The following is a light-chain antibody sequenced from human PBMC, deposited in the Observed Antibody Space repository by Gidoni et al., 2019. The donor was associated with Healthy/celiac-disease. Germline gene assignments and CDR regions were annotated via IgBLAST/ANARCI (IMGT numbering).Light chain of an antibody. CDR1: QSVSSSY. J-gene: IGKJ1*01. V-gene: IGKV3-20*01. CDR3: QQYGSSPTWT. CDR2: GAS. Sequence: EIVLTQSPGTLSFSPGERATLSCRASQSVSSSYLAWYQQKPGQAPRLLIYGASSRATGIPDRVSGSGSGTDFTLTISRLEPEDFAVYYCQQYGSSPTWTFGQGTKVEIK.